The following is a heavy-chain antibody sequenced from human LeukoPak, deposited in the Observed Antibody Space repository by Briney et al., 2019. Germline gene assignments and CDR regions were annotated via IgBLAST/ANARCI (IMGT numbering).Heavy chain of an antibody. D-gene: IGHD3-22*01. CDR1: GYTFTGYY. Sequence: ASVKVSCKASGYTFTGYYIHWVRQAPGQGLEWMGWINPNSGGTNYAQKFQGRVTMSRDTSISTAYMELSRLRSDDTAAHFCARGGYYYDSRGYYHFDYWGQGTLVTVSS. CDR3: ARGGYYYDSRGYYHFDY. J-gene: IGHJ4*02. V-gene: IGHV1-2*02. CDR2: INPNSGGT.